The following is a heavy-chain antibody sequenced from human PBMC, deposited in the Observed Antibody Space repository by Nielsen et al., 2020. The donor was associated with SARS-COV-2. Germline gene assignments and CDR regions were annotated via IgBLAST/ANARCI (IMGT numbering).Heavy chain of an antibody. CDR3: AKSLPDMVVTATVDY. D-gene: IGHD2-21*02. CDR1: GFTFSSYA. CDR2: ISGSGYGT. V-gene: IGHV3-23*01. J-gene: IGHJ4*02. Sequence: GESLKISCAASGFTFSSYAMSWVRQAPGKGLEWVSGISGSGYGTYYADSVKGRFTISRDNSKNTLYVLMNSLRAEDTAVYYCAKSLPDMVVTATVDYWGQGTLVTVSS.